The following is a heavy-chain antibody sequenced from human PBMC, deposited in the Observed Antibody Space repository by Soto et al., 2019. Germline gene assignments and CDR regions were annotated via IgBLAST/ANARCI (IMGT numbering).Heavy chain of an antibody. CDR3: ARIGSWALNFDY. J-gene: IGHJ4*02. V-gene: IGHV3-33*01. CDR1: GFTFSVYH. CDR2: IWSDGSNK. Sequence: TGRSLRLSCAASGFTFSVYHMHWVRLAPGKGLEWVAVIWSDGSNKYYADSVKGRFTISRDNSKNTLYLQMNSLRVEDTAVYYCARIGSWALNFDYWGQGTHVTVSS. D-gene: IGHD6-13*01.